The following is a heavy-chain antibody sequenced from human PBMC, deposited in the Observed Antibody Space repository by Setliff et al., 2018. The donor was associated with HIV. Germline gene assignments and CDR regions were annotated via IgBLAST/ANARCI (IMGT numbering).Heavy chain of an antibody. Sequence: PGESLKISCAASGFTFSSYSMNWVRQAPGKGLEWVSSITSRRSYMYYADSVKGRFTISRDNAKNSLYLQMNSLRAEDTAVYYCARDGYSYGFFDYWGQGTLVTVSS. V-gene: IGHV3-21*01. J-gene: IGHJ4*02. CDR3: ARDGYSYGFFDY. CDR2: ITSRRSYM. CDR1: GFTFSSYS. D-gene: IGHD5-18*01.